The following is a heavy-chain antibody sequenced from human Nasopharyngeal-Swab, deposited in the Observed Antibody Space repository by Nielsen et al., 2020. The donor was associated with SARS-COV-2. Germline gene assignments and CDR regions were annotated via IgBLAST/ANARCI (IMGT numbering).Heavy chain of an antibody. D-gene: IGHD2-21*02. V-gene: IGHV3-23*01. CDR2: ISGSGGST. J-gene: IGHJ4*02. Sequence: LSLTCAASGFTFSSYAMSCVRQAPGKGLEWVSAISGSGGSTYYADSVKGRFTISRDNSKNTLYLQMNSLRAEDTAVYYCAKALLHIVVVTAPGGYWGQGTLVTVSS. CDR3: AKALLHIVVVTAPGGY. CDR1: GFTFSSYA.